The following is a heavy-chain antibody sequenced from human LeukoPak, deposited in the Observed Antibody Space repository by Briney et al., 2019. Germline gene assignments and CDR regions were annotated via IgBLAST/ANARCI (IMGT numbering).Heavy chain of an antibody. CDR3: ARAKTYYYDSSGYPFDY. Sequence: ASVKVSCKASGYTFTSYDISWVRQATGQGLEWMGWMNPNSGNTGYAQKFQGRVAMTRNTSISTAYMELSSLRSEDTAVYYCARAKTYYYDSSGYPFDYWGQGTLVTVSS. CDR2: MNPNSGNT. J-gene: IGHJ4*02. V-gene: IGHV1-8*01. D-gene: IGHD3-22*01. CDR1: GYTFTSYD.